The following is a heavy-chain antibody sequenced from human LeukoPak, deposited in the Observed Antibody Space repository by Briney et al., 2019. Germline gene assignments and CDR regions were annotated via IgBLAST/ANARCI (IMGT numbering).Heavy chain of an antibody. V-gene: IGHV4-34*01. J-gene: IGHJ4*02. D-gene: IGHD4-17*01. CDR1: RFTFSSYA. CDR3: ARGRGDMTTVTTRDY. CDR2: INHSGST. Sequence: PGGSLRLSCAASRFTFSSYAMSWVRQAPGKGLEWIGEINHSGSTNYNPSLKSRVTISVDTSKNQFSLRLSSVTAADTAVYYCARGRGDMTTVTTRDYWGQGTLVTVSS.